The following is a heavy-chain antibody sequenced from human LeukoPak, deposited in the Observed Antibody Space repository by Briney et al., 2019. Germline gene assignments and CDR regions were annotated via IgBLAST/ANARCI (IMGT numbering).Heavy chain of an antibody. Sequence: SVKVSCKASGGTLSSYAISWVRQAPGQGLEWMGRIIPIFGAENYAQKFQGRVTITTDESTSTAYMELSSLRSEDTAVYYCARGGTWIQEYYFDYWGQGTLVTVSS. V-gene: IGHV1-69*05. D-gene: IGHD5-18*01. J-gene: IGHJ4*02. CDR2: IIPIFGAE. CDR3: ARGGTWIQEYYFDY. CDR1: GGTLSSYA.